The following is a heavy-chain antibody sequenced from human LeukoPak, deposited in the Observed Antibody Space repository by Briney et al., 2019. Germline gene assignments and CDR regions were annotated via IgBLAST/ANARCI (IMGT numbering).Heavy chain of an antibody. CDR2: ISGSSTCI. CDR1: GFTFNFYT. V-gene: IGHV3-21*01. CDR3: ARDPAGMTVSGVAEYNYGMDV. J-gene: IGHJ6*02. D-gene: IGHD3-3*01. Sequence: GGSLRLSCAASGFTFNFYTINWVRQAPGKGLEWVSSISGSSTCIYYADSVKGRFTISRDNAKNSVSLQMNSLTVEDTAVYYCARDPAGMTVSGVAEYNYGMDVWGQGTTVTVSS.